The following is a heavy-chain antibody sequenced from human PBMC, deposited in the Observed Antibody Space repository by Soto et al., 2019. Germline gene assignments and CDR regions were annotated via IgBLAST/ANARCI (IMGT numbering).Heavy chain of an antibody. V-gene: IGHV4-34*01. CDR2: INHSGST. J-gene: IGHJ6*02. D-gene: IGHD5-12*01. CDR1: GGSFSGYY. Sequence: PSETLSLTXAVYGGSFSGYYWSWIRQPPGKGLEWIGEINHSGSTNYNPSLKSRVTISVDTSKNQFSLKLSSVTAADTAVYYCARRGLLGGFGWHYYYGMDVWGQGTTVTVSS. CDR3: ARRGLLGGFGWHYYYGMDV.